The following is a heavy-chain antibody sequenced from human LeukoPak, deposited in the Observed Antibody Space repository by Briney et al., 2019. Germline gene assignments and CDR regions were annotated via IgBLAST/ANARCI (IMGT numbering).Heavy chain of an antibody. D-gene: IGHD6-13*01. V-gene: IGHV4-34*01. CDR3: ARVHQQLALYAFDV. Sequence: SETLSLTCAVYGGSFNDYYWSWIRQPPGKGLEWIGEVNHSGGANYNPSLKSRVTIGIDTSKKQFSLRMTSVTAADTAVYYCARVHQQLALYAFDVWGHGTLVTVSP. CDR2: VNHSGGA. J-gene: IGHJ3*01. CDR1: GGSFNDYY.